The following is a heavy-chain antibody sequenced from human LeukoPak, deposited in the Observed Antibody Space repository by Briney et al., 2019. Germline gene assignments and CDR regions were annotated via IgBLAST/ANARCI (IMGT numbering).Heavy chain of an antibody. D-gene: IGHD3-10*01. CDR3: ARYYSDAFDV. CDR2: ISSSGSTM. Sequence: GGSLRLSCAASRFTFSSYEMNWVRQAPGKGPEWVSYISSSGSTMYYADSVKGRFTISRDNTKTSLFLQMVSLRVEDTAVYYCARYYSDAFDVWGQGTVVTVSS. CDR1: RFTFSSYE. J-gene: IGHJ3*01. V-gene: IGHV3-48*03.